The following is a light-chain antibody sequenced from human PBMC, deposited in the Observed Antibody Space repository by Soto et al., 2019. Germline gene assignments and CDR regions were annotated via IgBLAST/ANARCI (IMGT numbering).Light chain of an antibody. CDR1: SSDIGSYDF. CDR3: DSYTSFSTHV. J-gene: IGLJ1*01. Sequence: QSALTQPASVSGSPGQSITISCIGTSSDIGSYDFVSWYQQDPGKAPKLMIYEVSNRPSGVSNRFSGSKSGNTAYLTISGLQTEDEADYYCDSYTSFSTHVFGTGTKLTVL. CDR2: EVS. V-gene: IGLV2-14*01.